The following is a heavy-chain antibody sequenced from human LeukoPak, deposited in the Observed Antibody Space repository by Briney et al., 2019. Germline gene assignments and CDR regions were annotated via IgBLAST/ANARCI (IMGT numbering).Heavy chain of an antibody. CDR2: ISTDEST. CDR3: ARDGSGSYYY. CDR1: EFSFSSYW. J-gene: IGHJ4*02. Sequence: PGGSLRLSCAASEFSFSSYWMHWVRQIPGKGLVWVSRISTDESTNYADSVKGRFTMSRDNAKKTLYLQMNSLRAEDTAVYYCARDGSGSYYYWGQGTLVTVSS. V-gene: IGHV3-74*01. D-gene: IGHD1-26*01.